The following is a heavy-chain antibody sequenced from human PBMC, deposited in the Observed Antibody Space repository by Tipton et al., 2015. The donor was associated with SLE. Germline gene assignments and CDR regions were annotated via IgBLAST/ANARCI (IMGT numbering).Heavy chain of an antibody. CDR2: INHSGST. CDR3: ARLSMPYFDY. J-gene: IGHJ4*02. D-gene: IGHD2-2*01. Sequence: TLSLTCVVYGGSFSAYYWSWIPQSPGKGLEWIGEINHSGSTNYNPSLKSRVTISVDTSKSQFSLKLSSVTAADTAVYYCARLSMPYFDYWGQGTLVTVSS. CDR1: GGSFSAYY. V-gene: IGHV4-34*01.